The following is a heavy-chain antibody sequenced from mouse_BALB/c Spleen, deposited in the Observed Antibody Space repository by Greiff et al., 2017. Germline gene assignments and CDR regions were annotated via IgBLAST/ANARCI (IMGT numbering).Heavy chain of an antibody. V-gene: IGHV3-2*02. D-gene: IGHD1-1*01. CDR1: GYSITSDYA. Sequence: EVKLQESGPGLVKPSQSLSLTCTVTGYSITSDYAWNWIRQFPGNKLEWMGYISYSGSTSYNPSLKSRISITRDTSKNQFFLQLNSVTTEDTATYYCAREIYYGSSPYYFDDWGQGTTRTVSS. CDR3: AREIYYGSSPYYFDD. CDR2: ISYSGST. J-gene: IGHJ2*01.